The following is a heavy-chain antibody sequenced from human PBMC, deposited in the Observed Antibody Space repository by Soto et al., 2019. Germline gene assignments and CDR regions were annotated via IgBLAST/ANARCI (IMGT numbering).Heavy chain of an antibody. J-gene: IGHJ4*02. Sequence: QVQLVQSGAEAKKPGAAVEVSCKASGYTFTSHYVHWVRQAPGQGLEWMGLINANTGTTSYAQKFQGRVTMTRDTSTSTVYMELSSMRFEDTAVYYCARDRNLETSAWARDYWGQGTLVTVS. CDR3: ARDRNLETSAWARDY. D-gene: IGHD6-19*01. CDR2: INANTGTT. CDR1: GYTFTSHY. V-gene: IGHV1-46*03.